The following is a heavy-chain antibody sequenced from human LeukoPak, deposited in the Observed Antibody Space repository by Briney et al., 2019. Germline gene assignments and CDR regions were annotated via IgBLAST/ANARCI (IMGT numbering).Heavy chain of an antibody. Sequence: SETLSLTCTVFGGSISSGDYYWSWIRQPPGKGLEWIGYIYYSGSTYYNPSLKSRVTISVDTSKNQFSLKLSFVTAADTAVYYCARARYCSSTSCYHYYYYGMDVWGQGTTVTVSS. V-gene: IGHV4-30-4*01. CDR3: ARARYCSSTSCYHYYYYGMDV. CDR2: IYYSGST. CDR1: GGSISSGDYY. D-gene: IGHD2-2*01. J-gene: IGHJ6*02.